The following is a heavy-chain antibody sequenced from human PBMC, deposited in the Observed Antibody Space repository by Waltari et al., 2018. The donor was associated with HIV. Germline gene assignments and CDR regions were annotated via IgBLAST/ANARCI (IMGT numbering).Heavy chain of an antibody. CDR3: TRDRSRDGYNSRY. D-gene: IGHD5-12*01. CDR1: GFSFGDYA. CDR2: IRSKAYGRST. V-gene: IGHV3-49*03. J-gene: IGHJ4*02. Sequence: EVQLVESGGGLVQPGRSLRLSCTASGFSFGDYAMSWFRQAPGKGLEWVGFIRSKAYGRSTVHAAAVKGRFTISRDDSKSIAYLQMNSLKTEDTAVYYCTRDRSRDGYNSRYWGQGTLVTVSS.